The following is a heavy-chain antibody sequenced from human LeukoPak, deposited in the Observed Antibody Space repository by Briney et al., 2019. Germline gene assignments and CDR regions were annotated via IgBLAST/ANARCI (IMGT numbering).Heavy chain of an antibody. Sequence: GASVNVSCKASGHTFTSYYMHWVPQAPGQGLEWIGIINPSGGSTSYAQKFQDRVTMTRDKSTSTVYMDLSSLRSEDTAVYYCARAAFTMTSWIDYWGQGTLVTVSS. CDR1: GHTFTSYY. CDR2: INPSGGST. CDR3: ARAAFTMTSWIDY. J-gene: IGHJ4*02. V-gene: IGHV1-46*01. D-gene: IGHD3-22*01.